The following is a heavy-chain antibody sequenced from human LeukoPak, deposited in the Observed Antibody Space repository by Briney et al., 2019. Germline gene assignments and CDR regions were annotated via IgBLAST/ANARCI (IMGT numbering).Heavy chain of an antibody. J-gene: IGHJ4*02. D-gene: IGHD2-2*01. V-gene: IGHV1-2*02. CDR3: ARLADCSSSSCRSFDY. CDR2: INPSSGFT. Sequence: ASLKVSCKASGYTFTGYYMHWVRQAPGQGLEWMGWINPSSGFTNYAQKFQGRVTMTRDTSISTAYMELSRLRSDDTAVYYCARLADCSSSSCRSFDYWGQGTLVTVSS. CDR1: GYTFTGYY.